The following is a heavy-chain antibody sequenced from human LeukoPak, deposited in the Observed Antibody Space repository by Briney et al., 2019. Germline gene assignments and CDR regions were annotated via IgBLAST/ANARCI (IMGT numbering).Heavy chain of an antibody. V-gene: IGHV6-1*01. D-gene: IGHD2-15*01. CDR1: GDSVSSSSVA. CDR3: ARSRGGNEAFDV. Sequence: SQTLSLTCAISGDSVSSSSVAWNWIRQSPSRGLEWLGRTYYRSNWGNNYVVSMRSRITIDPDTSKNQFSLQLGSVTPEDTAVYYCARSRGGNEAFDVWGQGTMVTVSS. CDR2: TYYRSNWGN. J-gene: IGHJ3*01.